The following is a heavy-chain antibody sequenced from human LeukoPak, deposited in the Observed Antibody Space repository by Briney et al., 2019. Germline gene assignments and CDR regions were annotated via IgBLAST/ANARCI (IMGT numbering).Heavy chain of an antibody. CDR3: AREDWFAS. CDR1: GFTPSSYD. J-gene: IGHJ5*01. Sequence: PGGSLRLSPAASGFTPSSYDMNYVRETPGKGLQCVSYISGSVSTICYADSVKGRFTLSRDNAKKSLYLQMNSIRAEDTAVYYCAREDWFASWGQGPLVTVSS. CDR2: ISGSVSTI. V-gene: IGHV3-48*03.